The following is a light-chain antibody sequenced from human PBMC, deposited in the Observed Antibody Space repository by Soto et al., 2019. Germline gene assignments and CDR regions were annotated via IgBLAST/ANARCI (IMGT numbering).Light chain of an antibody. CDR2: DAS. Sequence: DIQMTQSPSSLSASVGDRVTITCRASQSISSYLNWYQQKPGKAPKLLIHDASSLQSGVPSRFSGSGSGTDFTLTISNLQPEDFATYYCQQSYSTPRTFGQGTKVDIK. CDR1: QSISSY. CDR3: QQSYSTPRT. J-gene: IGKJ1*01. V-gene: IGKV1-39*01.